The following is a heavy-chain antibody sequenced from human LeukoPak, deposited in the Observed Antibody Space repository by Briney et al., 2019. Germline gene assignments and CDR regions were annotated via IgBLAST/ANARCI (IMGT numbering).Heavy chain of an antibody. D-gene: IGHD3-10*01. J-gene: IGHJ4*02. CDR1: GFTFSSYW. V-gene: IGHV3-74*01. Sequence: GGSLRLSCAASGFTFSSYWMHWVRQAPGKGLVCVSRINSDGSSTGYADSVKGRFTISRDNAKNTLYLQMNSLRAEDTAVYYCARAGDYYGSGSYPDYWGQGTLVTVSS. CDR2: INSDGSST. CDR3: ARAGDYYGSGSYPDY.